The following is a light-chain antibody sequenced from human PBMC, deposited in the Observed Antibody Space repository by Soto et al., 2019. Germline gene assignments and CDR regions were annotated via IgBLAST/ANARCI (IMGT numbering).Light chain of an antibody. CDR3: QHYYASPYT. CDR1: KSISTDF. V-gene: IGKV3-20*01. J-gene: IGKJ2*01. Sequence: EIVLTQSPGTLSLSPGAGATLSCRASKSISTDFLDWYQQKPGQAPRLLIHGSSVRDSGIPARVSGSGSGTDFTLTITRLETADFAVYFCQHYYASPYTCGQGTKLEIK. CDR2: GSS.